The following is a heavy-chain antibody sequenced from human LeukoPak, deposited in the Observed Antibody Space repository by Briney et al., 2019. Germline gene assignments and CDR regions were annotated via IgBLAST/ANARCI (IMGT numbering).Heavy chain of an antibody. J-gene: IGHJ4*02. CDR3: ARVAYDIVTGQNGYYFDD. CDR2: GST. V-gene: IGHV4-39*01. Sequence: SETLSLTCTVSGGSISSSSHYWGWIRQPPGKGLEWIGSGSTYYNPSLKSRVTISVDTSKNQFSLKLYSVTAADTAVYYCARVAYDIVTGQNGYYFDDWGQGTLVTVSS. CDR1: GGSISSSSHY. D-gene: IGHD3-9*01.